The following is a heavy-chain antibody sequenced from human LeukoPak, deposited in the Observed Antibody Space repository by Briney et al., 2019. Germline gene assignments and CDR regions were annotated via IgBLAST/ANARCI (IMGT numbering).Heavy chain of an antibody. J-gene: IGHJ5*02. Sequence: GASVKVSCKASGYTFTGYYMHWVRQAPGQGLEWMGWINPNSGGTNYAQKFQGRVTITADKSTSTAYMELSSLRSEDTAVYYCARASAPTGYSGPFDPWGQGTLVTVSS. CDR3: ARASAPTGYSGPFDP. V-gene: IGHV1-2*02. D-gene: IGHD6-13*01. CDR2: INPNSGGT. CDR1: GYTFTGYY.